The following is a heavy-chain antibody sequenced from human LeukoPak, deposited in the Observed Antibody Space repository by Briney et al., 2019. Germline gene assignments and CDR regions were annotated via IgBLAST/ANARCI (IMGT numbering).Heavy chain of an antibody. V-gene: IGHV3-21*01. D-gene: IGHD3-22*01. CDR2: ISSSSSYI. CDR1: GFTFSSYS. Sequence: PGGSLRLSCAASGFTFSSYSMNWVRQAPGKGLEWVSSISSSSSYIYYADSVKGRFTISRDNAKNSLYLQMNSLRAEDTAVYYCARGSSGPDDNCYYYMDVWGKGTTVTISS. CDR3: ARGSSGPDDNCYYYMDV. J-gene: IGHJ6*03.